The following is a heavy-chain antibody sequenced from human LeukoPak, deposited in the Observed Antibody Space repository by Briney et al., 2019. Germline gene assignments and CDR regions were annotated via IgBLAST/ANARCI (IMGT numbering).Heavy chain of an antibody. J-gene: IGHJ4*02. V-gene: IGHV3-30*18. CDR1: GFTFSSYG. Sequence: AGGSLRLSCAASGFTFSSYGMHWVRQAPGKGLEWVAVISYDGSNKYYADSVKGRFTISRDNSKNTLCLQMNSLRAEDTAVYYCAKDDYGDYFDYWGQGTLVTVSS. CDR3: AKDDYGDYFDY. CDR2: ISYDGSNK. D-gene: IGHD4-17*01.